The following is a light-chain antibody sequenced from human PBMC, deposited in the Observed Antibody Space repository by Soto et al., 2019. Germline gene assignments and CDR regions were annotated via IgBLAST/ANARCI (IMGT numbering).Light chain of an antibody. CDR2: SAS. Sequence: EIVMTQSPGTLSVSPEERATLSCRASQSISTELAWYQQKPGQPPRLLIYSASTRATGVPARFTGSGSGSEFTLTICGLQSEDFAIYYCQQGHNWPLTVGQGTRLEI. CDR3: QQGHNWPLT. CDR1: QSISTE. V-gene: IGKV3-15*01. J-gene: IGKJ2*01.